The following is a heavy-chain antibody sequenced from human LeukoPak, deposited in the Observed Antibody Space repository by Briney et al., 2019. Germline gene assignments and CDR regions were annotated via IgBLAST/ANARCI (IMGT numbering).Heavy chain of an antibody. CDR3: ARDPGIAVADYYFDY. Sequence: GGSLGLSCAASGFTFSSYWMSWVRQAPGKGLEWVANIKQDGSEKYYVDSVKGRFTISRDNAKNSLYLQMNSLRAEDTAVYYCARDPGIAVADYYFDYWGQGTLVTVSS. CDR1: GFTFSSYW. CDR2: IKQDGSEK. J-gene: IGHJ4*02. D-gene: IGHD6-19*01. V-gene: IGHV3-7*01.